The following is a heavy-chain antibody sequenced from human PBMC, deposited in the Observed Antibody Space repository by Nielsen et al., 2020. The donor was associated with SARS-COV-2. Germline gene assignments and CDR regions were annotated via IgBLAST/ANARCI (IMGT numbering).Heavy chain of an antibody. V-gene: IGHV6-1*01. Sequence: SETLSLTCAISGDSVSSNSAAWSWIRQSPSRGLEWLGRTYYRSKWFNDYAVSVKSRIVINPDTSNNQFSLLLNSVTPEDTAVYYCARGTYSSTWYETGRRYYFDYWGQGTLVTVSS. J-gene: IGHJ4*02. CDR3: ARGTYSSTWYETGRRYYFDY. CDR2: TYYRSKWFN. D-gene: IGHD6-13*01. CDR1: GDSVSSNSAA.